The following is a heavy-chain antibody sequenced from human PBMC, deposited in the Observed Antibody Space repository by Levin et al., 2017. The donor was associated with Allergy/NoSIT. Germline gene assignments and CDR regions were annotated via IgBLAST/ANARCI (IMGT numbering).Heavy chain of an antibody. J-gene: IGHJ3*02. CDR2: ISGYGDAT. D-gene: IGHD3-10*01. V-gene: IGHV3-23*01. Sequence: QTGGSLRLSCAASGFTFNNYAMSWVRQAPGKGLEWVSDISGYGDATYYGDSVKGRFTISRDNSKNKLYLQMNSLRAEDTAVYYCAKDEARTHYGSGSDAFDTWGQGTMVTVSS. CDR1: GFTFNNYA. CDR3: AKDEARTHYGSGSDAFDT.